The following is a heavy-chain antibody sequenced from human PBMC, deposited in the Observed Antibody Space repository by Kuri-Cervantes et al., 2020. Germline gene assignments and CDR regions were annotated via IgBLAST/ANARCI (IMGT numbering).Heavy chain of an antibody. CDR1: GYSISSGYY. CDR3: ARGVGICSSTSCYVWFDP. J-gene: IGHJ5*02. D-gene: IGHD2-2*01. V-gene: IGHV4-38-2*02. CDR2: MHERGST. Sequence: SETLSLTCTVSGYSISSGYYWGWIRQPPGKGLEWIGSMHERGSTYYNPSLKSRVTISVDTSKNQFSLKLSSVTAADTAVYYCARGVGICSSTSCYVWFDPWGQGTLVTVSS.